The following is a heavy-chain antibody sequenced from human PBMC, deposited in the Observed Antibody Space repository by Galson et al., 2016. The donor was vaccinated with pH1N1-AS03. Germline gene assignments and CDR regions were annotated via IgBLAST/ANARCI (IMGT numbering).Heavy chain of an antibody. CDR2: MSYEGTTT. J-gene: IGHJ3*02. D-gene: IGHD6-13*01. Sequence: CAASGSTFTHYSMHWVRQAPGKGLEWVAVMSYEGTTTYYADSVKGRFTISRDNSKNTLYLQMNSLRTEDTALYYCAREEGGFGSNWLQTDAFDIWGQGTMVTVSS. CDR3: AREEGGFGSNWLQTDAFDI. V-gene: IGHV3-30-3*01. CDR1: GSTFTHYS.